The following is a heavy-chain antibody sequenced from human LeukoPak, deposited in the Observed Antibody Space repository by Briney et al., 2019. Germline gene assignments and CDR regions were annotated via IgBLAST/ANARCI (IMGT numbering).Heavy chain of an antibody. CDR1: GASLSDYC. CDR3: ARLISGSYRLDY. J-gene: IGHJ4*02. Sequence: SETLSLTCDVSGASLSDYCWTWIRQTPGKGLEWIGSIYYSGSTYYNPSLNSRVTISVDTSKNQFSLKLSSVTAADTAVYYCARLISGSYRLDYWGQGTLVTVSS. CDR2: IYYSGST. V-gene: IGHV4-39*07. D-gene: IGHD1-26*01.